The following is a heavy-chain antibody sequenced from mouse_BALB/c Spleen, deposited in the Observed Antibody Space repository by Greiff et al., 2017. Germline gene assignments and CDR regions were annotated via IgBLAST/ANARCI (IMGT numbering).Heavy chain of an antibody. J-gene: IGHJ1*01. D-gene: IGHD1-2*01. CDR2: ISSGGSYT. CDR3: ASLITTANFDV. V-gene: IGHV5-6*01. CDR1: GFTFSSYG. Sequence: EVQGVESGGDLVKPGGSLKLSCAASGFTFSSYGMSWVRQTPDKRLEWVATISSGGSYTYYPDSVKGRFTISRDNAKNTLYLQMSSLKSEDTAMYYCASLITTANFDVWGAGTTVTVSS.